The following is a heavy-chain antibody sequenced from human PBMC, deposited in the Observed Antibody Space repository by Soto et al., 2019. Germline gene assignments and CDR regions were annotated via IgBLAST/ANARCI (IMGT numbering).Heavy chain of an antibody. V-gene: IGHV4-30-4*01. CDR2: IYYRGNT. D-gene: IGHD2-2*01. J-gene: IGHJ6*02. CDR1: GGSMTSGDFF. CDR3: ARAVLDVSAVPADYYGMDV. Sequence: PSETLSLTCTVSGGSMTSGDFFWTWIRQPPGKGLEWLGYIYYRGNTYYNPSLKSRLTISVDTSKNQISLKLTAVTAADTAVYFCARAVLDVSAVPADYYGMDVWGQGTTVTVSS.